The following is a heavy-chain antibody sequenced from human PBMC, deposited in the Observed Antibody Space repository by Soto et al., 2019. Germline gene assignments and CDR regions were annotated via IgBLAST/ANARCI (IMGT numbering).Heavy chain of an antibody. CDR2: IYYSGST. D-gene: IGHD3-22*01. V-gene: IGHV4-30-4*01. J-gene: IGHJ1*01. CDR1: GGSISSGDYY. Sequence: QVQLQESGPGLVKPSQTLSLTCTVSGGSISSGDYYWSWIRQPPGKGLEWIGYIYYSGSTYYNPSLKSRVTISVDTSKNQFSLKLSAVTAADTAVYYCARGRWNDSSGYHFQHWGQGTLVTVSS. CDR3: ARGRWNDSSGYHFQH.